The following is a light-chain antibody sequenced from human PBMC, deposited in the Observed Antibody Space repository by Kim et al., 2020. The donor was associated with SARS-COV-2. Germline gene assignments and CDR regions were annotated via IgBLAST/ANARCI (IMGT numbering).Light chain of an antibody. J-gene: IGLJ3*02. CDR3: FSYAGSTWL. Sequence: QSALTQPASVSGSPGQSITISCTGTSSDVGRYNLVSWYQQHPGKAPKLMIYEVSERPSGVSRRFSGSKSDNTASLTISGLQSEDEADYHCFSYAGSTWLFGGGTQLTVL. CDR1: SSDVGRYNL. CDR2: EVS. V-gene: IGLV2-23*02.